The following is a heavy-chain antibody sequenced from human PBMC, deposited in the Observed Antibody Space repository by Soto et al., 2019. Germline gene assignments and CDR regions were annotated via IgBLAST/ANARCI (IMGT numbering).Heavy chain of an antibody. CDR2: INPNSGGT. V-gene: IGHV1-2*04. Sequence: ASVKGSCKASGYTFTAYYMHWVRQAPGQGLEWMGWINPNSGGTNYAQKFQGWATMTRDTSISTAYMELSRLRSDDTAVYYCARDRGLGSGWYGWFDPWGQGTLVTVSS. CDR1: GYTFTAYY. CDR3: ARDRGLGSGWYGWFDP. J-gene: IGHJ5*02. D-gene: IGHD6-19*01.